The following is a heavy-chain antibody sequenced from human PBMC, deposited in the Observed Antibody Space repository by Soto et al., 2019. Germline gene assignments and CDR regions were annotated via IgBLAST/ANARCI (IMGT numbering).Heavy chain of an antibody. V-gene: IGHV3-30-3*01. Sequence: WGSLRLSCAASGFRFIDYAIHFFRQSPYMGLEWVAVISYDGSNKYYAESVKGRFTISRGNSKSTLYLQMNSLITEDTATYYCARAEQVNYYYYYGMDVWGQGTTVTVSS. CDR3: ARAEQVNYYYYYGMDV. J-gene: IGHJ6*02. D-gene: IGHD1-26*01. CDR1: GFRFIDYA. CDR2: ISYDGSNK.